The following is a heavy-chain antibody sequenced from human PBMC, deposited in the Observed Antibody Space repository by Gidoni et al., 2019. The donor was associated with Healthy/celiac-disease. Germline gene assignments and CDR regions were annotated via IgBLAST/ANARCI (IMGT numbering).Heavy chain of an antibody. CDR2: IYTSGST. CDR3: AGGYCSSTSCSRPYGMDV. CDR1: GGSISSGSYD. V-gene: IGHV4-61*02. Sequence: QVQLQESGPGLVKPSQTLSLPCTVAGGSISSGSYDGSWIRQPAGKGLEWIGRIYTSGSTNYNPSLKSRVTISVDTSKNQFSLKLSSVTAADTAVYYCAGGYCSSTSCSRPYGMDVWGQGTTVTVSS. J-gene: IGHJ6*02. D-gene: IGHD2-2*01.